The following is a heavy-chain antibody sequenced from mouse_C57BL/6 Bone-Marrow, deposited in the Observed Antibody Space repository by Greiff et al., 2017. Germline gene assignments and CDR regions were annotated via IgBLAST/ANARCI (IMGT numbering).Heavy chain of an antibody. J-gene: IGHJ2*01. D-gene: IGHD1-3*01. CDR1: GYSITSGYY. Sequence: EVQLQESGPGLVKPSQSLSLTCSVTGYSITSGYYWNWIRQFPGNKLEWMGYISYDGSNNYNPSLKNRISITRDTSKNQFFLKLNSVTTEDPATYYCARLRKWENYFDYWGQGTTLTVSS. V-gene: IGHV3-6*01. CDR3: ARLRKWENYFDY. CDR2: ISYDGSN.